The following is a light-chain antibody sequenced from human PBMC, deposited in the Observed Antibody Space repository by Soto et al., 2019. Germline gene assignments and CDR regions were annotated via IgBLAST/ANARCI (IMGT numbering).Light chain of an antibody. CDR1: SSNIGAGYD. CDR2: SNT. J-gene: IGLJ2*01. Sequence: QSVLTQPPSVSGAPGQRGTISCTGSSSNIGAGYDVHWYQHLPGTAPKLLIYSNTYRHSGVPDRFSASKSGTSASLAITGLQAEDEADYYCQSYDSSLSGHVVFGGGTKVTVL. V-gene: IGLV1-40*01. CDR3: QSYDSSLSGHVV.